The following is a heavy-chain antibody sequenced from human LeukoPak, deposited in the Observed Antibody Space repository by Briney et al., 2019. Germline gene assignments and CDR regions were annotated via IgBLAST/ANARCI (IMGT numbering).Heavy chain of an antibody. D-gene: IGHD6-13*01. CDR2: IYYSGST. Sequence: PSETLSLTCTVSGGSISSSSYYWGWIRQPPGKGLEWIGGIYYSGSTYYNPSLKSRVTTSVDTSKNQFSLKLSSVTAADTAVYYCARWGWRAAAALANWFDPWGQGTLVTVSS. CDR1: GGSISSSSYY. V-gene: IGHV4-39*07. CDR3: ARWGWRAAAALANWFDP. J-gene: IGHJ5*02.